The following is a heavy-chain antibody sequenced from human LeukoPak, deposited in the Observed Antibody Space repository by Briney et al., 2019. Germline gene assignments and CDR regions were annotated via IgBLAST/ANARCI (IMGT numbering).Heavy chain of an antibody. Sequence: SDTLSLICIVSGGSISVYYLSWIPQPPGKGMEWIGYIYGGGITNYKPSLKSRVTISIDTSKNQFSLRLSCVTAADTAVYYCARDRELGYWGQGALVTVSS. J-gene: IGHJ4*02. V-gene: IGHV4-59*01. CDR1: GGSISVYY. D-gene: IGHD3-10*01. CDR2: IYGGGIT. CDR3: ARDRELGY.